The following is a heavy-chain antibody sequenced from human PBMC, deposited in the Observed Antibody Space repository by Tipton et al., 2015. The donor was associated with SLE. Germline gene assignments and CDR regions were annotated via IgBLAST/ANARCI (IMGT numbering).Heavy chain of an antibody. CDR1: GGSISSYY. V-gene: IGHV4-59*12. CDR2: IYYSGST. J-gene: IGHJ6*02. CDR3: ARGPGAAAILSYYYFYGMDV. Sequence: TLSLTCTVSGGSISSYYWSWIRQPPGKGLEWIGSIYYSGSTYYNPSLKSRVTISVDTSKNQFSLKLSSVIAADTAVYYCARGPGAAAILSYYYFYGMDVWGQGTTVTVSS. D-gene: IGHD6-13*01.